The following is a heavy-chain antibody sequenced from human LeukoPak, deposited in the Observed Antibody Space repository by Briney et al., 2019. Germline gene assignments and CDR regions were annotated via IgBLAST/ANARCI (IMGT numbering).Heavy chain of an antibody. CDR3: TRGAGYSSGWYHFDY. V-gene: IGHV3-15*01. CDR2: IKSKTDGGTT. Sequence: GGSLRLSCAASGFTFSNAWMSWVRQAPGKGLEWVGRIKSKTDGGTTDYAATGKGRFTISRDDSKNTLYLQMNSLKTEDTAVYYCTRGAGYSSGWYHFDYWGQGSLVTVSS. J-gene: IGHJ4*02. D-gene: IGHD6-19*01. CDR1: GFTFSNAW.